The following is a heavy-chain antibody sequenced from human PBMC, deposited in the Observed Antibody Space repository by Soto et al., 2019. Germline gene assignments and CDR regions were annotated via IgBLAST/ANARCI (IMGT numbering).Heavy chain of an antibody. V-gene: IGHV3-9*01. D-gene: IGHD6-6*01. CDR1: GFTFDDYA. J-gene: IGHJ4*02. CDR3: AKAQSSIAAPAGGFDY. CDR2: ISWNSGSI. Sequence: EVQLVESGGGLVQPGRSLRLSCAASGFTFDDYAMHWVRQAPGKGLEWVSGISWNSGSIGYADSVKGRFTISRDNAKISLYLQMNSLRAEDTALYYCAKAQSSIAAPAGGFDYWGQGTLVTVSS.